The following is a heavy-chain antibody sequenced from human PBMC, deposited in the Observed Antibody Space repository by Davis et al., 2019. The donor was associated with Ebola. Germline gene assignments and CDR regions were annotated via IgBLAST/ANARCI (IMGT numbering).Heavy chain of an antibody. Sequence: SETLSLTCTVSGGSISSSSYYWGWIRQPPGKGLEWIGSIYYSGSTYYNPSLKSRVTISVDTSKNQFSLKLSSVTAADTAVYYCARHEDCSSTSCFYYYYYGMDVWGQGTTVTVSS. CDR3: ARHEDCSSTSCFYYYYYGMDV. D-gene: IGHD2-2*01. CDR2: IYYSGST. CDR1: GGSISSSSYY. V-gene: IGHV4-39*01. J-gene: IGHJ6*02.